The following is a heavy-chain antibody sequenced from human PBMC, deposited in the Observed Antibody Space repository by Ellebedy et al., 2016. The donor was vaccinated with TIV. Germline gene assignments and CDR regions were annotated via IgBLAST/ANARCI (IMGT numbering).Heavy chain of an antibody. CDR1: GFTVSSSY. CDR3: ARDIVTPKDSYFDY. V-gene: IGHV3-66*01. J-gene: IGHJ4*02. Sequence: GGSLRLSCAASGFTVSSSYMSWVRQAPGKGLEWVSVIYSGGSTYYAGAVKGRFSISRDNSKNTVYPQMNSLRAEDTAVYYCARDIVTPKDSYFDYWGQGTLVTVSS. D-gene: IGHD1-26*01. CDR2: IYSGGST.